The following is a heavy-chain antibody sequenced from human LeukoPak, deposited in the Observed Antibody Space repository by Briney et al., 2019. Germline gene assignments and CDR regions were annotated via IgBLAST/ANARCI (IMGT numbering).Heavy chain of an antibody. V-gene: IGHV4-59*01. CDR2: IDYSGNT. J-gene: IGHJ4*02. Sequence: SETLSLTCTVSGDSISSYYWSWIRQPPGKGLESIGYIDYSGNTNYNPSLKSRLTISVDTSNNQFSLKLSSVTAADTAVYYCARTAPYSSSSFDCWGQGSLVTVSS. CDR1: GDSISSYY. D-gene: IGHD6-6*01. CDR3: ARTAPYSSSSFDC.